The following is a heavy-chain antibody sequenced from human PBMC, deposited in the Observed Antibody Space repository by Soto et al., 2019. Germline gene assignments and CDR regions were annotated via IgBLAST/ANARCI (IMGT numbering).Heavy chain of an antibody. D-gene: IGHD3-3*01. CDR3: ARENYDFWSGYYLDY. CDR1: GITFSTYR. J-gene: IGHJ4*02. V-gene: IGHV3-74*01. CDR2: IKSDGTVT. Sequence: GSLRLSFVVSGITFSTYRMHWVRQAPGKGLVWVSHIKSDGTVTHYTDSVRGRFIISRDNAKNTLFLQMNSLRAEDTAVYYCARENYDFWSGYYLDYWGQGTLVTVSS.